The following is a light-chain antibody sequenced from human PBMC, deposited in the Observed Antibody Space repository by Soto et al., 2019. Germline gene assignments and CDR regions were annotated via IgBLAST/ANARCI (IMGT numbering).Light chain of an antibody. CDR3: QQYGSSPLT. CDR1: QSLSSSY. V-gene: IGKV3-20*01. J-gene: IGKJ4*01. CDR2: GAS. Sequence: EIVLTQSPGTLSLSPGERASLSCRASQSLSSSYLAWYQQKPGQAPRLLIYGASSRATGIPDRFSGSGSGTDFTLTISRLEPEDFAVYYCQQYGSSPLTFGGGTKVAIK.